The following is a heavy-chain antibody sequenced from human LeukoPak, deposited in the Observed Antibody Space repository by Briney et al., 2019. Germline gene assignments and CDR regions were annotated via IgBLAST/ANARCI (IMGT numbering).Heavy chain of an antibody. CDR2: IYPGDSDT. J-gene: IGHJ5*02. Sequence: KVSCKASGYTFTSYWIGWVRQMPGKGLEWMGIIYPGDSDTRYSPSFQGQVTISADKSISTAYLQWSSLKASDTAMYYCARLLITGTTRGFDPWGQGTLVTVSS. CDR3: ARLLITGTTRGFDP. CDR1: GYTFTSYW. D-gene: IGHD1-7*01. V-gene: IGHV5-51*01.